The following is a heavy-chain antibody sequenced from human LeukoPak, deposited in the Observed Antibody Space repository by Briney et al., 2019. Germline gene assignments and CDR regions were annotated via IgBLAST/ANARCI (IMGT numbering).Heavy chain of an antibody. D-gene: IGHD1-14*01. CDR3: ARAVTGNWFDP. J-gene: IGHJ5*02. CDR1: GGSISSHY. CDR2: IYYSGST. V-gene: IGHV4-59*11. Sequence: SENLSLTCTVSGGSISSHYWSWIRQPPGKGLEWIGYIYYSGSTNYNLSLKSRVTISVDTSKNQFSLKLSSVTAADTAVYYCARAVTGNWFDPWGQGTLVTVSS.